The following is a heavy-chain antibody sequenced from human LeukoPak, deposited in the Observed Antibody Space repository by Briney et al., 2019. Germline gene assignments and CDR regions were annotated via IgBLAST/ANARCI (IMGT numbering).Heavy chain of an antibody. D-gene: IGHD4-17*01. Sequence: ASQTLSLTCTVSGGSISSGGYYWSWIRQHPGKGLEWIGYIYYSGSTYYNPSLKSRVTISVDTSKNQFSLKLSSVTAADTAVYYCARDRTTVTTRYFDLWGRGTLVTVSS. CDR2: IYYSGST. CDR3: ARDRTTVTTRYFDL. J-gene: IGHJ2*01. V-gene: IGHV4-31*03. CDR1: GGSISSGGYY.